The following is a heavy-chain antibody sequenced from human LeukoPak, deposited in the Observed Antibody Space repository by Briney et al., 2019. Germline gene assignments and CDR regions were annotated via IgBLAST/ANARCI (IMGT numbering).Heavy chain of an antibody. V-gene: IGHV4-39*01. CDR1: GGSISSSSYY. CDR2: INYSGNT. D-gene: IGHD2-2*01. Sequence: SETLSLTCTVSGGSISSSSYYWGWIRLPPGKGLEWIGSINYSGNTYYNPSLKSRVTISVDTSRDQFSLKLSSVTAADTALYYCARIDTVVLPSTMFDYWGQGTLVTVSS. CDR3: ARIDTVVLPSTMFDY. J-gene: IGHJ4*02.